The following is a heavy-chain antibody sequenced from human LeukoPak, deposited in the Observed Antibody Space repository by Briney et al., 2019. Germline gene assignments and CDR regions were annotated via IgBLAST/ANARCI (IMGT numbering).Heavy chain of an antibody. D-gene: IGHD3-16*01. CDR1: GYTFTSYD. J-gene: IGHJ5*02. Sequence: ASVKVSCKASGYTFTSYDIYWVRQATGQGLEWMGWMNPNSGNAGYAQKFQGRVTMTRNTSISTAYMGLSSLRSEDTAVYYCARSLGTYWGKDFLNWFDPWGQGTLVTVSS. V-gene: IGHV1-8*01. CDR3: ARSLGTYWGKDFLNWFDP. CDR2: MNPNSGNA.